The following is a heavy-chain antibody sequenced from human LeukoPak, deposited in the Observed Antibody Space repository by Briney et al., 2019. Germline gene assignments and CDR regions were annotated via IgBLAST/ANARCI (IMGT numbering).Heavy chain of an antibody. D-gene: IGHD3-22*01. J-gene: IGHJ4*02. CDR2: ISAYNGDT. CDR1: GYTFTSYG. CDR3: ASFSDSSGYSDY. Sequence: ASVKVSCKASGYTFTSYGISWVRQAPGQGLEWMGWISAYNGDTNYAQKLQGRVTMTTDTSTSTAYMELRSLRSDDTAVYYCASFSDSSGYSDYWGQGTLVTVSS. V-gene: IGHV1-18*01.